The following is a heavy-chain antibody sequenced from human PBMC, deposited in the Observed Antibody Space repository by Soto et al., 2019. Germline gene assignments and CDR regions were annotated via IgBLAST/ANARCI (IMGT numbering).Heavy chain of an antibody. D-gene: IGHD6-25*01. Sequence: SETLSLTCTVSGGSISSYYWSWIRHRPGKGLEWIGYMYYSGSTNYNSSLKSRVTISVDTSKNQFSLKLSSVIVADTAMYDCARGERQRQRDYWGQGTLVTVSS. CDR2: MYYSGST. V-gene: IGHV4-59*12. J-gene: IGHJ4*02. CDR3: ARGERQRQRDY. CDR1: GGSISSYY.